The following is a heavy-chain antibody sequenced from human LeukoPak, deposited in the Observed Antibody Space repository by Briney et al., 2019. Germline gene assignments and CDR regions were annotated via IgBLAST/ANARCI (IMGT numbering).Heavy chain of an antibody. J-gene: IGHJ6*04. CDR1: GYSFTSYW. Sequence: GASLKICSKGCGYSFTSYWNGWVRQIPEKRLEWMGINYPGDSDTRYSPSFQGQVTISADKSISTAYLQWSSLRASDTAMYYCASCRGEFCVADVWGKGTTVTVSS. D-gene: IGHD3-16*01. CDR2: NYPGDSDT. CDR3: ASCRGEFCVADV. V-gene: IGHV5-51*01.